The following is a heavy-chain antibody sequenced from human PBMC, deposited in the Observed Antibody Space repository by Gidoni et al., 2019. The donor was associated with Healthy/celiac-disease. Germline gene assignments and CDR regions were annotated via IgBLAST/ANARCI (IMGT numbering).Heavy chain of an antibody. CDR1: GFTFSRYA. V-gene: IGHV3-30-3*01. CDR2: ISYDGSNK. J-gene: IGHJ4*02. D-gene: IGHD6-13*01. Sequence: QVQLVESGGGVVQPGRSLRLSCAASGFTFSRYAMHWVRQAPGKGLEWVAVISYDGSNKYYADSVKGRFTISRDNSKNTLYLQMNSLRAEDTAVYYCARDQNIAAAGTGFDYWGQGTLVTVSS. CDR3: ARDQNIAAAGTGFDY.